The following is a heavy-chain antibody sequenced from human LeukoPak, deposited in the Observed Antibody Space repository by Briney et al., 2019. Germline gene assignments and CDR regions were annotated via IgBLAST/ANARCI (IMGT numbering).Heavy chain of an antibody. Sequence: SETLSFTCTVSGYSITSGYYWGWIRQPPGKGLEWIGTIYHSGSTYYNPSLKSRVTISVDTSKNQFSLKLSSVTAADTAVYYCARYSSSWSPLFDYWGQGTLVTVSS. J-gene: IGHJ4*02. CDR1: GYSITSGYY. V-gene: IGHV4-38-2*02. D-gene: IGHD6-13*01. CDR3: ARYSSSWSPLFDY. CDR2: IYHSGST.